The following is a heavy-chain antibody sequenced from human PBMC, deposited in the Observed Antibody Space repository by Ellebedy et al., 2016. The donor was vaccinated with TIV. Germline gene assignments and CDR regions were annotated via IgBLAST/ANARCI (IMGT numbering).Heavy chain of an antibody. D-gene: IGHD5-18*01. CDR3: AKNWRGYNYGYSDY. CDR2: IAYDADDR. Sequence: GGSLRLSCAASGFSFHNYGMHWVRQAPGKGLEWVALIAYDADDRYYADSVKGRFTISRDNSKNTLYLQMNSLRVEDTAMYYCAKNWRGYNYGYSDYWGQGTLVTVSS. V-gene: IGHV3-30*18. CDR1: GFSFHNYG. J-gene: IGHJ4*02.